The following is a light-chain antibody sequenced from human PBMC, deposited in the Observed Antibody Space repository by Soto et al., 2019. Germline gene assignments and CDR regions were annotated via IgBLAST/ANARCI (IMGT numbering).Light chain of an antibody. Sequence: DIQMTQSPSTLSASVGDRVTITCRASQSIGSSLAWYQHKPGKAPNLLIYQASRLQSGVPSRFSGSGSGTEFTLTISSLQPADFATYYCQQYSRTFGQGTKVEIK. CDR1: QSIGSS. V-gene: IGKV1-5*03. CDR3: QQYSRT. CDR2: QAS. J-gene: IGKJ1*01.